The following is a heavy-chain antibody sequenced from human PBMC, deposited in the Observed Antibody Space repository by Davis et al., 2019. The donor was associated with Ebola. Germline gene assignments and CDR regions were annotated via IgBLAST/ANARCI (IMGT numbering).Heavy chain of an antibody. CDR1: GGTFSSYA. Sequence: SVKVSCKASGGTFSSYAISWVRQAPGQGLEWMGGIIPIFGTANYAQKFQGRVTITADESTSTAYMELRSLRSDDTAVYYCARAGLRPYYGMDVWGQGTTVTVSS. CDR3: ARAGLRPYYGMDV. D-gene: IGHD4-17*01. V-gene: IGHV1-69*13. CDR2: IIPIFGTA. J-gene: IGHJ6*02.